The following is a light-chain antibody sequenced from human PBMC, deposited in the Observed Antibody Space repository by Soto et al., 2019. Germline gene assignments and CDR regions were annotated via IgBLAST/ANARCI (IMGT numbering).Light chain of an antibody. CDR1: QSISSW. CDR3: QQYTSYNT. Sequence: DIQMTQSPSTLSASVGDRVTITCRVSQSISSWLAWYQQKPGKAPKLLIYDASSLESGVPSRFSGSGSGTEFTLTTSSLQPDDFATYYCQQYTSYNTFGQGTKLELK. CDR2: DAS. J-gene: IGKJ2*01. V-gene: IGKV1-5*01.